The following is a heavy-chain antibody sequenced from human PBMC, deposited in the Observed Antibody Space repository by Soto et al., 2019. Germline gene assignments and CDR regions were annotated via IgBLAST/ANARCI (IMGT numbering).Heavy chain of an antibody. Sequence: QVQLQQWGAGLLKPSETLSLTCAVYGGSLSGYSGNWIRQSPGKGLEWIGEINYSGSTNYNPSFKSRVTISIDTSKNHFCLKLSSVSAADTAVYYCARTRNLDVWGQGTAVTVSS. CDR3: ARTRNLDV. V-gene: IGHV4-34*01. CDR1: GGSLSGYS. J-gene: IGHJ6*02. D-gene: IGHD1-1*01. CDR2: INYSGST.